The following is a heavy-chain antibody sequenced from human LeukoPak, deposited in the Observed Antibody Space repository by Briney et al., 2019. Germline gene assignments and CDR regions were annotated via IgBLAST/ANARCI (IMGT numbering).Heavy chain of an antibody. CDR1: GGSFSGYY. Sequence: TPSETLSLTCAVYGGSFSGYYWSWIRQPPGKGLEWIGYIYYSGSTNYNPSLKSRVTISVDTSKNQFSLKLSSVTAADTAVYYCARQNSIGDGYNFGRGSRLYHFDYWGQGTLVTVSS. V-gene: IGHV4-59*08. CDR3: ARQNSIGDGYNFGRGSRLYHFDY. CDR2: IYYSGST. D-gene: IGHD5-24*01. J-gene: IGHJ4*02.